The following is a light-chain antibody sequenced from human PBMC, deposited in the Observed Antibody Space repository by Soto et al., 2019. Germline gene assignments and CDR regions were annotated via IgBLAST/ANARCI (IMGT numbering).Light chain of an antibody. CDR2: EVN. Sequence: QSVLTQPASVTGSPGQSITISCTGTSSDVGGKNHVSWYQQYPGKAPRLIIYEVNNWPSGVSIRFSGSKSGNTASLTISGLQAEDEADYYCASYTPSPSLVFGGGTKVTVL. V-gene: IGLV2-14*01. CDR1: SSDVGGKNH. CDR3: ASYTPSPSLV. J-gene: IGLJ2*01.